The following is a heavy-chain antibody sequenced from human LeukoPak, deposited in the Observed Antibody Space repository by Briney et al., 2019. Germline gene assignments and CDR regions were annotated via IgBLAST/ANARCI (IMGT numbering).Heavy chain of an antibody. CDR3: TRVQHSGTSGY. CDR2: IYYRGNT. Sequence: SETLSPTCTVSGGSINNFYWSWIRQPPGKALEWIGYIYYRGNTKYNASLGSRLTILVDTSKNQFSLNLNSVTAADTAVYYCTRVQHSGTSGYWGQGILVTVSS. CDR1: GGSINNFY. D-gene: IGHD3-10*01. V-gene: IGHV4-59*01. J-gene: IGHJ4*02.